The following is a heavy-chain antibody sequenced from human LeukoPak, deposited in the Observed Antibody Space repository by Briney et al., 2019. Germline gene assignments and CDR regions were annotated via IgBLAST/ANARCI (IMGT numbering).Heavy chain of an antibody. Sequence: SQTLSLTRTVSGGSISSGGYYWSWIRQHPGKGLEWIGYIYYSGSTYYNPSLKSRVTISVDTSKNQFSLKLSSVTAADTAVYYCARVIKDYDILTGYQDAFDIWGQGTMVTVSS. D-gene: IGHD3-9*01. V-gene: IGHV4-31*03. CDR1: GGSISSGGYY. J-gene: IGHJ3*02. CDR3: ARVIKDYDILTGYQDAFDI. CDR2: IYYSGST.